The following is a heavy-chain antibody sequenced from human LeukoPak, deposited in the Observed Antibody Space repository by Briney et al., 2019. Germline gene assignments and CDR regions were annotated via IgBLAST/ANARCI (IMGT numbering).Heavy chain of an antibody. V-gene: IGHV4-59*08. CDR2: IYYSGST. D-gene: IGHD6-19*01. CDR3: ARRGGVEYSSGWDFDF. J-gene: IGHJ4*02. CDR1: GGSISSYY. Sequence: SETLSLTCTVSGGSISSYYWSWIRQPPGKGLEWIGYIYYSGSTNYNPSLKSRVTISVDTTKNQFSLKLSSVTAADTATYYCARRGGVEYSSGWDFDFWGQGTLVTVSS.